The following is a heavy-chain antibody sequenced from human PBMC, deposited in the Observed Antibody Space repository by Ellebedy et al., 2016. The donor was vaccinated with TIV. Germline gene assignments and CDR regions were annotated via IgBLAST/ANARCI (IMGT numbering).Heavy chain of an antibody. CDR3: ARGLHGPVSKDGGSFDL. CDR2: IYPGDSDA. D-gene: IGHD3-16*01. V-gene: IGHV5-51*01. Sequence: GESLKISCQGSGYLFNNYWSGWVRQMPGKGLEWVGIIYPGDSDARYSPPFQGQVTISADKSTSTIFLQWSSLKASDTGMYFCARGLHGPVSKDGGSFDLWGQGTPVTVSS. J-gene: IGHJ4*02. CDR1: GYLFNNYW.